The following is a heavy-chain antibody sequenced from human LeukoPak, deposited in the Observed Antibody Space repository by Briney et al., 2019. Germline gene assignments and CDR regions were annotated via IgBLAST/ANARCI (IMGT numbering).Heavy chain of an antibody. D-gene: IGHD3-10*01. CDR3: ARGRFPGSGSRYNSFDY. CDR1: GYTFTSYG. V-gene: IGHV1-18*01. CDR2: ISVDSGNT. Sequence: WASVKVSCKASGYTFTSYGITWVRQAPGQGLEWMGWISVDSGNTNYAQKFQGRPTMTADTSTSTAYMDLRSLRSDDTAVYYCARGRFPGSGSRYNSFDYWDQGTLVTVSS. J-gene: IGHJ4*02.